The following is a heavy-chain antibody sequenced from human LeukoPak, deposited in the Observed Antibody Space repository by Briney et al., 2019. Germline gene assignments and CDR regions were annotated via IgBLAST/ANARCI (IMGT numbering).Heavy chain of an antibody. Sequence: ASVKVSCKASGGTFSSYAISWVRQAPGQGLEWMGGIIPIFGTANYAQKFQGRVTITTDESTSTAYMELSSLRSEDTAVYYCARTPNDFWSDYYFDYWGQGTLVTVSS. J-gene: IGHJ4*02. CDR3: ARTPNDFWSDYYFDY. CDR1: GGTFSSYA. V-gene: IGHV1-69*05. CDR2: IIPIFGTA. D-gene: IGHD3-3*01.